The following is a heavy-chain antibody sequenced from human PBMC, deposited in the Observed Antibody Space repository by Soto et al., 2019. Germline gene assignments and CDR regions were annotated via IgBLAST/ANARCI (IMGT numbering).Heavy chain of an antibody. V-gene: IGHV3-23*01. Sequence: EVRLSESGGGLVQPGGSLRLSCAASEFTFSRYAMIWVRQAPGKGLEWVSTIRGSGDSKFYADSVKCRFTVSRDNSENTLYLQMNSLRAEDTDFYYCANYQGDASNTFDLWGQGTLVTVSS. CDR3: ANYQGDASNTFDL. J-gene: IGHJ4*02. CDR2: IRGSGDSK. D-gene: IGHD1-26*01. CDR1: EFTFSRYA.